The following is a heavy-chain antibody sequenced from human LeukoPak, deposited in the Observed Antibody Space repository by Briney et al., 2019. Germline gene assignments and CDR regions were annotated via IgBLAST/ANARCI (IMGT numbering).Heavy chain of an antibody. V-gene: IGHV4-39*07. J-gene: IGHJ6*02. CDR1: GGSISSDSYY. CDR2: IYYSGST. CDR3: ARENADVGYYYYGMDV. Sequence: SETLSLTCTVSGGSISSDSYYWAWIRQPPGKGLEWIASIYYSGSTYYNPSLKSRVTISVDTSRNQFSLKLSSVTAADTAVYYCARENADVGYYYYGMDVWGQGTTVTVSS.